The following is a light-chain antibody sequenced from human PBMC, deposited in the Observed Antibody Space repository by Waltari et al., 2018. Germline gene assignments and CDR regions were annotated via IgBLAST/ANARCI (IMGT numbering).Light chain of an antibody. CDR2: AAS. V-gene: IGKV1-16*02. J-gene: IGKJ4*01. CDR3: QQYHSYPLT. CDR1: QGITNY. Sequence: DIQMTQPPSSLSTSVGDRVTITCRASQGITNYFVWIQQKPGKAPKSLIYAASSLHSGVPSKFSGSGSGTDFTLTISSLRPEDVATYYCQQYHSYPLTFGAGTKVEIK.